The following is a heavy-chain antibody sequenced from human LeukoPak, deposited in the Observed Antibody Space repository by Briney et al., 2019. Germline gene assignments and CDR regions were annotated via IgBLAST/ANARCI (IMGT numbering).Heavy chain of an antibody. Sequence: GGSLRLSCAASGFTFSSFAMSWVRQAPGKGLEWVSTISPSGSSTNDADSVKGRLTISRDNSKNTLYLQMNSLRAEDTAVYYRAKEGDCSSTSCQGRYFDYWGQGTLVTVSS. CDR2: ISPSGSST. CDR3: AKEGDCSSTSCQGRYFDY. D-gene: IGHD2-2*01. V-gene: IGHV3-23*01. J-gene: IGHJ4*02. CDR1: GFTFSSFA.